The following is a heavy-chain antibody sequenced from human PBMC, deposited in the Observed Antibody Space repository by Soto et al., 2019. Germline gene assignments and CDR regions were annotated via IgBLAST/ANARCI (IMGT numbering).Heavy chain of an antibody. CDR3: ARGRYGDY. D-gene: IGHD1-1*01. J-gene: IGHJ4*02. V-gene: IGHV1-18*01. Sequence: QVHLVQSGAEVKKPGASVKVSCQGSGYAFTTYGITWVRQAPGQGLEWMGWISAHNGNTNYAQKLQGRVTVTRDTSTITAYLELRSLSYDAPAVYYCARGRYGDYWGQGALVTVSS. CDR2: ISAHNGNT. CDR1: GYAFTTYG.